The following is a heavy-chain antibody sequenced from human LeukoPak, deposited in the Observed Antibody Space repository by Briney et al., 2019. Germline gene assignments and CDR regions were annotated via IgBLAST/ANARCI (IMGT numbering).Heavy chain of an antibody. CDR2: ISYDGSNK. CDR3: AKGSRGGWNPRGNWFDP. D-gene: IGHD1-1*01. CDR1: GFTFSSYG. Sequence: QPGGSLRLSCAASGFTFSSYGMHWVRQAPGKGLEWVAVISYDGSNKYYADSVKGRFTISRDNSKNTLYLQMNSLRAEDTAVYYCAKGSRGGWNPRGNWFDPWGQGTLVTVSS. V-gene: IGHV3-30*18. J-gene: IGHJ5*02.